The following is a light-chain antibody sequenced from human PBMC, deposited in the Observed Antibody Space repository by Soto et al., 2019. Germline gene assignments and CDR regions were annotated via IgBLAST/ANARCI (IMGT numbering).Light chain of an antibody. CDR2: DAS. CDR1: QSIHTW. Sequence: DLPMTQSPSTLSASVGDRVTFTCRASQSIHTWLAWYQQKPGKAPNLLIFDASTLQSGVPSRFSGSGSGTEFTLTISSLQPDDFATYYCQHYNSFSPSFGQGTKLEIK. J-gene: IGKJ2*03. V-gene: IGKV1-5*01. CDR3: QHYNSFSPS.